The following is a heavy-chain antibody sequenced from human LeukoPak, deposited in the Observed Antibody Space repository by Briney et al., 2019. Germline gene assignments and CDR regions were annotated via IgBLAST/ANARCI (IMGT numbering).Heavy chain of an antibody. CDR1: GGSISSYY. Sequence: SETLSLTCTVSGGSISSYYWSWIRQPPGKGLEWIGYIYYSGSTNYNPSLKSRVTISVDTSKNQFSLKLSSVTAADTAVYYCARDRGRLGYCSGGSCYNWFDPWGQGTLVTVYS. CDR3: ARDRGRLGYCSGGSCYNWFDP. V-gene: IGHV4-59*01. D-gene: IGHD2-15*01. CDR2: IYYSGST. J-gene: IGHJ5*02.